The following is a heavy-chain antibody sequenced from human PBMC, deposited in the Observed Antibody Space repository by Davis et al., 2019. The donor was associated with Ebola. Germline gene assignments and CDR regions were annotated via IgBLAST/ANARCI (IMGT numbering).Heavy chain of an antibody. V-gene: IGHV3-53*01. D-gene: IGHD6-19*01. CDR3: ARVASVAGIYYYGMDV. Sequence: GESLKISCAASSFSFRSNYMSWVRQAPGKGLEWVSVIYSGGSTFYADSVKGRFTISRDNSKNTLYLQMNSLRAEDTAVYYCARVASVAGIYYYGMDVWGQGTTVTVS. J-gene: IGHJ6*02. CDR1: SFSFRSNY. CDR2: IYSGGST.